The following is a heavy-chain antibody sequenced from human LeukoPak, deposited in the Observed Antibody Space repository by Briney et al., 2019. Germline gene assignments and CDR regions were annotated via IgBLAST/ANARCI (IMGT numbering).Heavy chain of an antibody. Sequence: ASVKVSCKVFGYTLTELSMHWVRQAPGKGLEWMGGFDPEDGETIYAQKFQGRVTMTEDTSTDTAYMELSSLRSEDTAVYYCATWGVVVIAFDYWGQGTLVTVSS. CDR3: ATWGVVVIAFDY. CDR2: FDPEDGET. CDR1: GYTLTELS. V-gene: IGHV1-24*01. J-gene: IGHJ4*02. D-gene: IGHD3-22*01.